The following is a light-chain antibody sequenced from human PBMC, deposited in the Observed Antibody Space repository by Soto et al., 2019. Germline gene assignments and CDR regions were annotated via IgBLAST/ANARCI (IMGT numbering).Light chain of an antibody. J-gene: IGLJ3*02. CDR1: SSNIGAGYD. CDR2: GNI. CDR3: LSYDSSLNGWV. Sequence: QSVLTQPPSVSGAPGQRVTISCTGSSSNIGAGYDVHWYQQFPGTAPKFLLHGNINRPSGVPDRFSGSKSGTSASLAITVLQAEDEADYYWLSYDSSLNGWVFGGGTKLTVL. V-gene: IGLV1-40*01.